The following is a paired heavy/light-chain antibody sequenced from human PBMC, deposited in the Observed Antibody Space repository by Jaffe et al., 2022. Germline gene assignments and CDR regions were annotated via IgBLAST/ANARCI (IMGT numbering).Heavy chain of an antibody. CDR1: GFTFSRYW. Sequence: EVQLVESGGGLVQPGGSLRLSCTASGFTFSRYWMSWLRQAPAKGLEWVAHMSEDGSQIYYVDSVKGRFTISRHNAESSVYLQMNSLRTEDTAVYYCVSWGYNYSNEWGQGTLVTVSS. CDR2: MSEDGSQI. J-gene: IGHJ4*02. D-gene: IGHD4-4*01. CDR3: VSWGYNYSNE. V-gene: IGHV3-7*03.
Light chain of an antibody. Sequence: DVVMTQSPLSLPVTLGQPASISCRSSQSLIQSDGNAHLHWFQQRPGQSPRRLIHGVSNRDSGVPDRFSGSGSGTDFTLKISRVEAEDVGVFYCMQYRHWPHTFGQGTKLEIK. CDR3: MQYRHWPHT. J-gene: IGKJ2*01. CDR2: GVS. CDR1: QSLIQSDGNAH. V-gene: IGKV2-30*02.